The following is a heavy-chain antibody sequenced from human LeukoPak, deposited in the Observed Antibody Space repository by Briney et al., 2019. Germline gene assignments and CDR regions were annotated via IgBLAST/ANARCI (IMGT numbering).Heavy chain of an antibody. CDR1: GYTFTIYD. CDR3: ARGLTYYYDSSGYYYFDY. CDR2: MAPKSGNA. J-gene: IGHJ4*02. D-gene: IGHD3-22*01. V-gene: IGHV1-8*02. Sequence: ASVKVTCKASGYTFTIYDIDWVRHATGQGHEWMGWMAPKSGNAGYAQELPGRVTMTTDTSTSTAHLELRSLRSDDTAVYYCARGLTYYYDSSGYYYFDYWGQGTLVTVSS.